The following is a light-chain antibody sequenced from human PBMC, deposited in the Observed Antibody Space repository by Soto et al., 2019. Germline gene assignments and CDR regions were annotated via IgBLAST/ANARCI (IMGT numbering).Light chain of an antibody. CDR2: GAS. Sequence: EIVMTQSPATLSVSPGERVTLSCRASQSVSSNLAWYQQKTGQAPRLLIYGASTGATDIPASFSGSGSGTEFIITINSLQSEDFAVYYCQQYNIWPLTFGGGTKVEIK. CDR3: QQYNIWPLT. CDR1: QSVSSN. J-gene: IGKJ4*01. V-gene: IGKV3-15*01.